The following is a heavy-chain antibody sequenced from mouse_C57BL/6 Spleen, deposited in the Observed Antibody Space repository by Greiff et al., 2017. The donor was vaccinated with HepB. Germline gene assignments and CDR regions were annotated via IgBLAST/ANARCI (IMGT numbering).Heavy chain of an antibody. CDR3: ARQGTGASYFGC. D-gene: IGHD4-1*01. CDR1: GFTFSSYG. Sequence: EVQRVESGGDLVKPGGSLKLSCAASGFTFSSYGMSWVRQTPDKRLEWVATISSGGSYTYYPDSVKGRFTISRDNAKNTLYLQVSSLKSEDTAMYDCARQGTGASYFGCWGQGTTVTVSS. V-gene: IGHV5-6*01. J-gene: IGHJ2*01. CDR2: ISSGGSYT.